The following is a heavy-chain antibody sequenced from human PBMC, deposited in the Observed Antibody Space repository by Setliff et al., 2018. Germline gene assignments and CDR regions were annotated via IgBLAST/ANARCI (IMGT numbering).Heavy chain of an antibody. D-gene: IGHD2-15*01. Sequence: SETLSLTCTVSGYSISSGYIWGWIRQPPGKGLEWVGNIGHTGSINYNPPLKSRLTISRDTSKNQVSLKLNSVTATDTAVYYCARDIGHAADSDYWGQGSLVTVSS. J-gene: IGHJ4*02. CDR2: IGHTGSI. CDR3: ARDIGHAADSDY. CDR1: GYSISSGYI. V-gene: IGHV4-38-2*02.